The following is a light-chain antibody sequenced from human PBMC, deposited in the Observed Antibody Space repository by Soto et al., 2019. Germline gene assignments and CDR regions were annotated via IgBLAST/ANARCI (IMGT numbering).Light chain of an antibody. CDR3: QQYGSSPIFT. J-gene: IGKJ3*01. Sequence: IVLTHSPGTLSLSPGERATLSCRASQSVSSSYLAWYQQKPGQAPRLLIYGTSGRATGIPDRFSGSGSGTDFTLTISRLEPEAFAVYYCQQYGSSPIFTFGPGTKVDIK. CDR1: QSVSSSY. CDR2: GTS. V-gene: IGKV3-20*01.